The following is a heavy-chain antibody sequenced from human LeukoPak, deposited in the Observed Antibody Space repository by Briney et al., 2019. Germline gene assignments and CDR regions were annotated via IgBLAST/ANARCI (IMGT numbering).Heavy chain of an antibody. D-gene: IGHD5-24*01. CDR1: GGTFSSYA. V-gene: IGHV1-69*05. CDR3: AGSRDGYNFDY. CDR2: IIPIFGTA. Sequence: SVKVSCKASGGTFSSYAISWVRQAPGQGLEWMGGIIPIFGTANYAQKFQGRVTITTDESTSTAYMELRSLRSEDTAVYYCAGSRDGYNFDYWGQGTLVTVSS. J-gene: IGHJ4*02.